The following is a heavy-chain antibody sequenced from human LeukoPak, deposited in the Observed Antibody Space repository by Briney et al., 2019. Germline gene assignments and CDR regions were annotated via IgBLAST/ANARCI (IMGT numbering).Heavy chain of an antibody. Sequence: SVKVSCKASGGTFSSYAISWVRQAPGQGLEWMGGIIPIFGTANYAQKFQGRVTMTTDTSTSTAYMELRSLRSDDTALYYFARVSLGIIMKVVVMGDYWGGETLVTVSS. J-gene: IGHJ4*02. CDR3: ARVSLGIIMKVVVMGDY. V-gene: IGHV1-69*05. CDR1: GGTFSSYA. D-gene: IGHD3-22*01. CDR2: IIPIFGTA.